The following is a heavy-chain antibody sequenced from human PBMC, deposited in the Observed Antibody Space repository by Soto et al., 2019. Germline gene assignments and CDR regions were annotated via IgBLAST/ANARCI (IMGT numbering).Heavy chain of an antibody. V-gene: IGHV3-43*01. CDR2: ISWDGGTT. CDR3: AKDSGGSSWWSVSYYAMDV. D-gene: IGHD6-13*01. CDR1: GFTFDDYT. J-gene: IGHJ6*02. Sequence: PGGSLRLSCAASGFTFDDYTMHWVRQAPGKGLEWVSLISWDGGTTYYADSVKGRFTISRDNSKTSLYLQMNSLRTEDTALSYCAKDSGGSSWWSVSYYAMDVWGQGTTVTVSS.